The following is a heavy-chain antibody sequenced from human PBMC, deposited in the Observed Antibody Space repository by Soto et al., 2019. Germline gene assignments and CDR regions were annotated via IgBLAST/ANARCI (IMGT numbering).Heavy chain of an antibody. J-gene: IGHJ6*02. D-gene: IGHD5-18*01. CDR2: INAGDGKT. CDR3: AGELDTAMGYGMDV. V-gene: IGHV1-3*01. Sequence: GASVKVSCKASGYRFSDYAMQWVRQAPGQRPEWMGWINAGDGKTNYAQKLQGRVTITTDTSASTAYMELRSLRSDDTAVYYCAGELDTAMGYGMDVWGQGTTVTVSS. CDR1: GYRFSDYA.